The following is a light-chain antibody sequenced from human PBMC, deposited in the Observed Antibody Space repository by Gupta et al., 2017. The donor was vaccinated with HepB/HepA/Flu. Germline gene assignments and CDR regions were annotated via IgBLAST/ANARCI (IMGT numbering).Light chain of an antibody. V-gene: IGKV3-15*01. CDR2: GAS. Sequence: ELVMTQPPATLSVSPGERATLSGRASQSVSSNLAWYQQKPGQAPRLLIYGASTRATGIPARFSGSGSGTEFTLTISSLQSEDFAVYYCQQYNNWPPLFTFGPGTKVDIK. CDR3: QQYNNWPPLFT. CDR1: QSVSSN. J-gene: IGKJ3*01.